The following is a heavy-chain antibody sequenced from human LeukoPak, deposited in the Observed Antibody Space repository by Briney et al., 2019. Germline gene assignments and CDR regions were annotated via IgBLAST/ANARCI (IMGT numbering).Heavy chain of an antibody. V-gene: IGHV3-53*01. J-gene: IGHJ4*02. Sequence: TGGSLRLSCAASGFTFTNAWMTWVRQAPGKGLEWVSVIFSGGSTYYADSVTGRFTISRDNSKNTLYLQMNSLRAEDTAVYYCARGGGNSEFDYWGQGTLVTVSS. CDR1: GFTFTNAW. D-gene: IGHD4-23*01. CDR2: IFSGGST. CDR3: ARGGGNSEFDY.